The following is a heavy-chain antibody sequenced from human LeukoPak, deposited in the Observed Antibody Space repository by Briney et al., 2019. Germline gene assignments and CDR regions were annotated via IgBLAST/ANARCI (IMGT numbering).Heavy chain of an antibody. CDR3: ARRRISQYYFDY. J-gene: IGHJ4*02. V-gene: IGHV4-59*12. Sequence: SETLSLTCTVSGGSISSYYWSWIRQPPGKGLEWIGYMYYSGSTNYNPSLKSRVTISVDTSKNQFSLKLSSVTAADTAVYYCARRRISQYYFDYWGQGTLVTVSS. CDR2: MYYSGST. CDR1: GGSISSYY. D-gene: IGHD2-15*01.